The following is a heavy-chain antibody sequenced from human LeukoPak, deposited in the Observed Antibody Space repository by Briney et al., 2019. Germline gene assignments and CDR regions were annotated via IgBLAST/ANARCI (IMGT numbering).Heavy chain of an antibody. J-gene: IGHJ4*02. CDR1: GITFSSYW. V-gene: IGHV3-74*01. CDR3: ARSAYPGNSVIED. Sequence: PGGSLRLSCAGSGITFSSYWMHWVRQAPGKGLVWVSRINSDGRSTNYADSVKGRFTFSRDNAKNTLYLQMNSLRAEDTAVYYCARSAYPGNSVIEDWGRGTLVTVSS. CDR2: INSDGRST. D-gene: IGHD4-23*01.